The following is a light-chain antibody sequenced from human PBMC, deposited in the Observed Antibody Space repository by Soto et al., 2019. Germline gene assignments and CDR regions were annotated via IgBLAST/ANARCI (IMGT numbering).Light chain of an antibody. CDR1: QSVGSY. Sequence: PGATATLSFTASQSVGSYLAWYQQKPGQAHRLLIYDAYSRATGIQARCSGRGSETDFTLTIRSLDAEDFAVYYCKQSKYWPVTFGQGTRLEIK. V-gene: IGKV3-11*01. CDR2: DAY. J-gene: IGKJ5*01. CDR3: KQSKYWPVT.